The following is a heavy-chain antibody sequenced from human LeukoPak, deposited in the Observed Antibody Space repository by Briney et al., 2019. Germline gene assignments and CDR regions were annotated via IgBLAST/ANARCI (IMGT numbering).Heavy chain of an antibody. D-gene: IGHD3-22*01. J-gene: IGHJ6*02. CDR1: GYTFNSYG. Sequence: GASVKVSCKASGYTFNSYGISWVRQAPGQGLEWMGWISVYNGDTNYAQKLQGRVTITADKSTSTAYMELSSLRSEDTAVYYCATPQGPDSSGYYYYYYYGMDVWGQGTTVTVSS. CDR2: ISVYNGDT. CDR3: ATPQGPDSSGYYYYYYYGMDV. V-gene: IGHV1-18*01.